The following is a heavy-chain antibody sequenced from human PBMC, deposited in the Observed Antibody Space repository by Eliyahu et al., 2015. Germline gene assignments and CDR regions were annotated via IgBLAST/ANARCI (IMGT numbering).Heavy chain of an antibody. CDR3: TRRIGDYDFRWFDF. J-gene: IGHJ5*01. CDR2: LIPLFRTE. CDR1: GLXFSNFA. D-gene: IGHD4-17*01. Sequence: QVQLVQSGAEMKKPGXSXKVSCKASGLXFSNFAITGXRQAPGQGLXWLGGLIPLFRTEEYAQKFQDRITLTADESTTTAYMELSSLTSDDTAIYYCTRRIGDYDFRWFDFWGQGTLVTVSS. V-gene: IGHV1-69*01.